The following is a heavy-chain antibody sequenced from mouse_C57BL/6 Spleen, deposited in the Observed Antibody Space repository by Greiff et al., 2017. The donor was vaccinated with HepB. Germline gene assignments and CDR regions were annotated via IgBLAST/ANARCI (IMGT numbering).Heavy chain of an antibody. CDR1: GYTFTSYW. CDR3: ARAGNYEAWFAY. Sequence: QVQLMQPGTDLVKPGASVKLSCTASGYTFTSYWMPWVKQRPGQGLEWIGTISPSNGGTNYNEKFKSRATLAGDKSTSTAYMQLSSLTSEDSAVYYCARAGNYEAWFAYWGQGTLVTVSA. D-gene: IGHD2-1*01. V-gene: IGHV1-53*01. CDR2: ISPSNGGT. J-gene: IGHJ3*01.